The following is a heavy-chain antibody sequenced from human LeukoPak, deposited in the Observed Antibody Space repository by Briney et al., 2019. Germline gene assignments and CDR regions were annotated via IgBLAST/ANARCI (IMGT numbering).Heavy chain of an antibody. J-gene: IGHJ4*02. Sequence: GGSLRLSCAASGFTFNSYWMSWVRQAPGKGLQWVANIKQDGSEQYYLDSVKGRFIISRDDAKSSMNLQMNRLRAEDTAVYYCARGDLLGLTTGHFDYWGQGTLVTVSS. CDR2: IKQDGSEQ. D-gene: IGHD4-11*01. CDR3: ARGDLLGLTTGHFDY. CDR1: GFTFNSYW. V-gene: IGHV3-7*03.